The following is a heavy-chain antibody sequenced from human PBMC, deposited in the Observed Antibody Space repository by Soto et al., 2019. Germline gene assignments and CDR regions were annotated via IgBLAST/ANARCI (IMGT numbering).Heavy chain of an antibody. CDR3: AKDRTPREVVVAATPYYGMDV. CDR1: GFTFSSYG. J-gene: IGHJ6*02. CDR2: ISYDGSNK. V-gene: IGHV3-30*18. Sequence: GGSLRLSCAASGFTFSSYGMHWVRQAPGKGLEWVAVISYDGSNKYYADSVKGRFTISRDNSKNTLYLQMNSLRAEDTAVYYCAKDRTPREVVVAATPYYGMDVWGQGTTVTVSS. D-gene: IGHD2-15*01.